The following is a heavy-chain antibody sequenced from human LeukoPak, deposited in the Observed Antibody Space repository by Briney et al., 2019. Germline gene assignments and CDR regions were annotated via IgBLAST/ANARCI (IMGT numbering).Heavy chain of an antibody. CDR2: IRYDGSNK. CDR1: GFTFSSYG. Sequence: GGSLRLSCAASGFTFSSYGMHWVRQVPGKGLERVAFIRYDGSNKYYADSVKGRFTISRDNSKNTLYLQMNSLRAEDTAVYYCAKDPPRRAYCGGDCSSSTYFDHWGQGTLVTVSS. V-gene: IGHV3-30*02. CDR3: AKDPPRRAYCGGDCSSSTYFDH. D-gene: IGHD2-21*02. J-gene: IGHJ4*02.